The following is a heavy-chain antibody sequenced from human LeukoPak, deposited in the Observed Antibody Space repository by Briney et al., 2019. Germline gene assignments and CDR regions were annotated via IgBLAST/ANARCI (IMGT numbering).Heavy chain of an antibody. D-gene: IGHD5-18*01. J-gene: IGHJ5*02. CDR3: ARDGYSYTNWFDP. V-gene: IGHV1-2*02. Sequence: GASVKVSCKASGYTFTGYYMHWVRQAPGQGLAWMGWINPNSGGTNYAQKFQGRVTMTRDTSISTAYMELSRLRSDDTAVYCCARDGYSYTNWFDPWGQGTLVTVSS. CDR2: INPNSGGT. CDR1: GYTFTGYY.